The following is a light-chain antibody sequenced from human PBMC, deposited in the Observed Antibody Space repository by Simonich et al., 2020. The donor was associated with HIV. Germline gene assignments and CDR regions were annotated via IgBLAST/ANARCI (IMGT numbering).Light chain of an antibody. V-gene: IGLV3-25*03. Sequence: SYELTQPPSVSVSPGQTARISCSGDALPNQYAYWYQQKPGQAPGVVMAKDTERPSGIPERFSGSSSGTTVTLTIRGVQAEDEADYYCQSADSSGTHRVFGGGTKLTVL. J-gene: IGLJ2*01. CDR1: ALPNQY. CDR3: QSADSSGTHRV. CDR2: KDT.